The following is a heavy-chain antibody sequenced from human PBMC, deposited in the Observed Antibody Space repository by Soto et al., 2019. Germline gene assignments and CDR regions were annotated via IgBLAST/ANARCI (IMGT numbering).Heavy chain of an antibody. CDR2: MNPNSGNT. CDR3: ASGPRIAVAGTRVWFDP. J-gene: IGHJ5*02. Sequence: QVQLVQSGAEVKKPGASVKVSCKASGYTFTSYDINWVRQATGQGLEWMGWMNPNSGNTGYAQKFQGRVTMTRNTFISTAYLELRSLRSEDTAVYYWASGPRIAVAGTRVWFDPWGQGNLVTVSS. V-gene: IGHV1-8*01. D-gene: IGHD6-19*01. CDR1: GYTFTSYD.